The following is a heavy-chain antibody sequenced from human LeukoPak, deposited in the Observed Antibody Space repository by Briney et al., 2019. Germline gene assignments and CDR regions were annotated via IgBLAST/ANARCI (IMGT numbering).Heavy chain of an antibody. J-gene: IGHJ4*02. D-gene: IGHD3-22*01. CDR1: GGSISSYY. V-gene: IGHV4-59*08. Sequence: SETLSLTCTVSGGSISSYYWSWIRQPPGKGLEWIGYIYYSGSTNYNPSLKSRVAISVDTSKNQFSLKLSYVTAADTAAYYCVRDSSGYYPIFDYWGQGTLVTVSS. CDR3: VRDSSGYYPIFDY. CDR2: IYYSGST.